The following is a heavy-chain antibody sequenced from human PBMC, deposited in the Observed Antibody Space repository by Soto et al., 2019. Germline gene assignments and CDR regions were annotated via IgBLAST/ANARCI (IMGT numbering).Heavy chain of an antibody. J-gene: IGHJ4*02. CDR1: GGSISSSSYY. V-gene: IGHV4-39*01. Sequence: KPSETLSLTCTVSGGSISSSSYYWGWIRQPPGKGLEWIGSIYYSGSTYYNPSLKSRVTISVDTSKSQFSLKLSSVTAADTAVYYCAGRTGIVVVPAATRDYWGQGTLVTVSS. CDR2: IYYSGST. D-gene: IGHD2-2*01. CDR3: AGRTGIVVVPAATRDY.